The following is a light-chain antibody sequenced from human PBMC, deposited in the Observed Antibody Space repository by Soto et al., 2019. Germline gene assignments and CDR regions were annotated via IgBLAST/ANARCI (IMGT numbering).Light chain of an antibody. Sequence: QSALTQPASVSGSPGQSITISCTGTSSDVGGYNYVSWYQQHPGKAPKLMIYDVRNRPSGVSNRFSGSKSGNTASLTISGLQAEDEAEYYCSSYTSSSTHVVFGGGTKVTVL. CDR3: SSYTSSSTHVV. CDR2: DVR. CDR1: SSDVGGYNY. V-gene: IGLV2-14*01. J-gene: IGLJ2*01.